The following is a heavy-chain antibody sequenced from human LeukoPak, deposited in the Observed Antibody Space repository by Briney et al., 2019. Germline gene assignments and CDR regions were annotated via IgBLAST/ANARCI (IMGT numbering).Heavy chain of an antibody. CDR1: GGTFSSYA. J-gene: IGHJ3*02. V-gene: IGHV1-69*04. D-gene: IGHD2-2*01. Sequence: SVKVSCKASGGTFSSYAISWVRQAPGQGLEWMGRIIPIFGIANYAQKFQGRVTITADKSTSTAYMELSSLRPEDTAVYYCSSPSNCSSTSCYRDAFDIWGRGTMVTVSS. CDR3: SSPSNCSSTSCYRDAFDI. CDR2: IIPIFGIA.